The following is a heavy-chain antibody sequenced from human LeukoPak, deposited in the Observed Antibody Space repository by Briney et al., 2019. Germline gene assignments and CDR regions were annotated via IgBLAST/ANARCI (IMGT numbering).Heavy chain of an antibody. CDR1: GLTCSSES. CDR2: ISSSSSYI. Sequence: GGSLRLSCAASGLTCSSESMNWVRQSPGKGLEWVSSISSSSSYIYYADSVKGRFTISRDNAKNSLYLQMNSLRAEDTAVYYCATAAMIVYWGQGTLVTVSS. J-gene: IGHJ4*02. D-gene: IGHD2-2*01. V-gene: IGHV3-21*01. CDR3: ATAAMIVY.